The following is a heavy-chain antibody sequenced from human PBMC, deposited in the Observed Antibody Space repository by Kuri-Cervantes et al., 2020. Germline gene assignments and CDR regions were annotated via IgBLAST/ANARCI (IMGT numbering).Heavy chain of an antibody. D-gene: IGHD2-21*02. J-gene: IGHJ3*02. Sequence: ESLKISCTVSGGSIINYYWSWIRQPPGKGLEWIGYIYYSGSTNYNPSLKSRVTISVDTSKNQFSLKLSSVTAADTAVYYCARVCNGDCSGAFDIWGQGTMVTVSS. CDR3: ARVCNGDCSGAFDI. CDR2: IYYSGST. CDR1: GGSIINYY. V-gene: IGHV4-59*08.